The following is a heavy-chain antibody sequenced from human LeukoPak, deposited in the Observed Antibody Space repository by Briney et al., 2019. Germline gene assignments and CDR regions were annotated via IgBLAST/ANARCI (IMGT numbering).Heavy chain of an antibody. CDR1: GFSFSNSY. CDR3: ARLLGFVTTFDY. Sequence: GGSLRLSCGTSGFSFSNSYMSWVRQGPGKGLEWVATIWPDGSEKKYMDSLRDRFTISRDNARDLLYLQMNSLSVEDTAVYFCARLLGFVTTFDYWGQGALVTVSS. CDR2: IWPDGSEK. J-gene: IGHJ4*02. V-gene: IGHV3-7*01. D-gene: IGHD4-17*01.